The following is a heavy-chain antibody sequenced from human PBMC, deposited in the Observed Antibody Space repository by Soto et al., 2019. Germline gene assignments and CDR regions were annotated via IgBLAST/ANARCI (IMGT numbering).Heavy chain of an antibody. D-gene: IGHD2-2*01. V-gene: IGHV1-69*13. Sequence: GASVKVSCKASGGAFSSYAISWVRQAPGQGLEWMGGIIPIFGTANYAQKFQGRVTITADESTSTAYMELSSLRSEDTAVYYCARGLPIQDIVLVPAAMAPVSYYYGMDVWGQGTTVTVSS. CDR2: IIPIFGTA. CDR3: ARGLPIQDIVLVPAAMAPVSYYYGMDV. CDR1: GGAFSSYA. J-gene: IGHJ6*02.